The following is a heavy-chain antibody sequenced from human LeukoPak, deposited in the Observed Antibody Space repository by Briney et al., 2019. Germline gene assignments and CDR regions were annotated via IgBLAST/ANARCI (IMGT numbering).Heavy chain of an antibody. J-gene: IGHJ4*02. Sequence: GGSLRLSCAASGFTFSNYAMHWVRQAPGRGLEWVSGGGSTYYADSVKGRFTISRDNSRNTLYLQMNSLRAEDTAVYYCARGHSSGWFYFDSWGQGTLVAVSS. V-gene: IGHV3-23*01. CDR2: GGST. CDR1: GFTFSNYA. D-gene: IGHD6-19*01. CDR3: ARGHSSGWFYFDS.